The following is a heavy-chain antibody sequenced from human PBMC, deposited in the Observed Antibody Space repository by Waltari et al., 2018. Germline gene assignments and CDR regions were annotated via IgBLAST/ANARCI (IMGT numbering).Heavy chain of an antibody. V-gene: IGHV3-48*02. CDR2: NSYSGSTI. D-gene: IGHD3-22*01. CDR1: GFTFNTYH. Sequence: EVQLVESGGGLVQPGGSLRLSCAASGFTFNTYHMNWVRQAPGRGPELVLFNSYSGSTIYYADSVKGRFTISRDNAKNSLSLQMNSLRDEDTALYYCARDHDSSGYPTFDYWGQGTLVTVSS. CDR3: ARDHDSSGYPTFDY. J-gene: IGHJ4*02.